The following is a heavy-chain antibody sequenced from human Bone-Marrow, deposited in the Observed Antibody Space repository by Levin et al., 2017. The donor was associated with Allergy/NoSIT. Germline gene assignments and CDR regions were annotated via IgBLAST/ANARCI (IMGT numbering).Heavy chain of an antibody. CDR2: ISPDGTNV. V-gene: IGHV3-30*18. D-gene: IGHD2-15*01. J-gene: IGHJ4*02. CDR3: AKYEFCSGGNCYPDF. CDR1: GFSFSKCG. Sequence: GESLKISCAASGFSFSKCGMHWVRQTPDKGLEWVGLISPDGTNVFYADSVKGRFTISRDNSKNTLSLQMSSLRVEDTAVYFCAKYEFCSGGNCYPDFWGQGTLVTVSS.